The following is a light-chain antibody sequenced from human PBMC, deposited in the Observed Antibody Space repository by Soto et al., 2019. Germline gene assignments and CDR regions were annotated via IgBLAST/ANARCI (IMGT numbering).Light chain of an antibody. J-gene: IGLJ3*02. V-gene: IGLV2-23*02. CDR1: YSDVGSYDL. CDR2: EVS. Sequence: QSALTQPASVSGSPGQSITISCTETYSDVGSYDLVSWYQHYPGKAPKLMIYEVSKRPSAVSNRFSGSKSGNTASLTISGLQAEDEADYFCCSYAGSSTPNWVFSGGTKLTVL. CDR3: CSYAGSSTPNWV.